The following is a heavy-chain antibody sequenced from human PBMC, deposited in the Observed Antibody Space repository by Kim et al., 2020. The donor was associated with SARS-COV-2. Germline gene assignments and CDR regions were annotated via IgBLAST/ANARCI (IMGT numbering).Heavy chain of an antibody. D-gene: IGHD3-3*01. CDR3: ARDLNITIFGVVIDYYYMDV. CDR2: ISSSGSTI. J-gene: IGHJ6*03. CDR1: GFTFCSYE. V-gene: IGHV3-48*03. Sequence: GGSRRLSCAASGFTFCSYEMNWVRQAPGKGLEWVSYISSSGSTIYDADSLKGRFTISRDNAKNSLYLQMNSLRAEDTAVYYCARDLNITIFGVVIDYYYMDVWGKGTTVTVSS.